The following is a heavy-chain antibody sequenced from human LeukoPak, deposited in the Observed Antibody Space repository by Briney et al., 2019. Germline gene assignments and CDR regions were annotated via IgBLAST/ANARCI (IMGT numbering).Heavy chain of an antibody. D-gene: IGHD2-2*02. CDR1: GFTFNNYW. J-gene: IGHJ2*01. CDR2: IKEDESKR. Sequence: QAGGSLRLSCEASGFTFNNYWMNWVRQAPGKGLEWVANIKEDESKRYFVDSVKGRFTISRDNAKNSLYLQMNSLRAEDTAVYYCAGTKDTSAFWYFDLWGRGTLVTVSS. V-gene: IGHV3-7*05. CDR3: AGTKDTSAFWYFDL.